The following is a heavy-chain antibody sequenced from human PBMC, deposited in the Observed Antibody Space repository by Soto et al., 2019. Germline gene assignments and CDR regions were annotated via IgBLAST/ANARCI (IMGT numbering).Heavy chain of an antibody. CDR2: IYYSGST. J-gene: IGHJ4*02. Sequence: SETLSLTCIVSGGSISSYYWTWIRQPPGKGLEWIGNIYYSGSTNNNPSLKSLVTISIDTSKSQFSLKLSSVTDADTAVYYCARGVERGSGSSLDYWGQGSLVTVSS. CDR1: GGSISSYY. D-gene: IGHD3-10*01. CDR3: ARGVERGSGSSLDY. V-gene: IGHV4-59*01.